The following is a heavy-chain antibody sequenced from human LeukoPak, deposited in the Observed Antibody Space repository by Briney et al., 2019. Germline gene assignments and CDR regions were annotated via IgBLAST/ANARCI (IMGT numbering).Heavy chain of an antibody. Sequence: PGGSLRLSCAASGFIFSDYYMSWIRQAPGKGLEWVSYISSSGSTIYYADSVKGRFTISRDNAKNSLYLQMNSLRAEDTAVYYCAKGPVVPAANPPRDWGQGTLVTVSS. D-gene: IGHD2-2*01. CDR3: AKGPVVPAANPPRD. J-gene: IGHJ4*02. CDR2: ISSSGSTI. V-gene: IGHV3-11*01. CDR1: GFIFSDYY.